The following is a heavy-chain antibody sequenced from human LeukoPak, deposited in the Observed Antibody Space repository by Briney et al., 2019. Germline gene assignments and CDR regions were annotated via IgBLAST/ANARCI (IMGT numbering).Heavy chain of an antibody. Sequence: PGGSLRLSCAASGFTFSSYGMNWVRQAPGKGLEWVSSISSSGTYIYFADSVKGRFTISRDNAKNSLYLQMNSLRAEDTALYYCANRGSSWYFDYWGQGTLLTVSS. CDR2: ISSSGTYI. CDR3: ANRGSSWYFDY. CDR1: GFTFSSYG. V-gene: IGHV3-21*01. D-gene: IGHD6-13*01. J-gene: IGHJ4*02.